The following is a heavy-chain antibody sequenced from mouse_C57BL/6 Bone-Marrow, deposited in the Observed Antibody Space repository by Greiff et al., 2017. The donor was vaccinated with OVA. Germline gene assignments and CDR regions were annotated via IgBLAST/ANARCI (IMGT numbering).Heavy chain of an antibody. CDR2: IRNKANGYTT. V-gene: IGHV7-3*01. CDR1: GFTFTDYY. J-gene: IGHJ2*01. Sequence: EVKLVESGGGLVQPGGSLSLSCAASGFTFTDYYMSWVRQPPGKALEWLGFIRNKANGYTTEYSASVKGRFTISRDNSQSILYLQMNALRAEDSATYYCARSKLGRLDYWGQGTTLTVSS. CDR3: ARSKLGRLDY. D-gene: IGHD4-1*01.